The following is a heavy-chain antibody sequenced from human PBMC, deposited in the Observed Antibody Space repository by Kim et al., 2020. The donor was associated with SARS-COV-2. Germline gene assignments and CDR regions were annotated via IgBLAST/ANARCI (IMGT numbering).Heavy chain of an antibody. CDR2: IYYSGST. Sequence: SETLSLTCIVSGGSISSNRYYWGWIRQPPGKGLEWIGSIYYSGSTYYNPSLKSRVTISVDTSKNQFSLKQSSVTAADTAVYYCRRQGGGYCSGGSCYGGVYYYYYGMDVWGQGTTVTVSS. D-gene: IGHD2-15*01. V-gene: IGHV4-39*01. CDR3: RRQGGGYCSGGSCYGGVYYYYYGMDV. CDR1: GGSISSNRYY. J-gene: IGHJ6*02.